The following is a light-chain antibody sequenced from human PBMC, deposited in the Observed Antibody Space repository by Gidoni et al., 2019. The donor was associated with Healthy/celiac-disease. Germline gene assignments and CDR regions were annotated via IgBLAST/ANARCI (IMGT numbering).Light chain of an antibody. CDR2: GAS. CDR1: QSVSSSY. CDR3: QQYGSSRGLT. V-gene: IGKV3-20*01. Sequence: DIVLTQSPGTLSLSPGERATLSCRASQSVSSSYLAWYQQKPGQAPRLLIYGASSRATGIPDRFSGSGSGTDFTLTISRLEPEDFAVYYCQQYGSSRGLTFGGXTKVEIK. J-gene: IGKJ4*01.